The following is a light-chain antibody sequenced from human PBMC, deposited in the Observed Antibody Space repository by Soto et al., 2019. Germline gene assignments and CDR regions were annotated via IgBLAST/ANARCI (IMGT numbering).Light chain of an antibody. V-gene: IGKV3-15*01. CDR3: QQYHTWPWT. J-gene: IGKJ1*01. CDR1: QSVSSD. CDR2: GAT. Sequence: EIVLTQSPGTLSLSPGERATLSCRASQSVSSDLAWYQQRPGQAPRLLIQGATTRATGVPARFSGSGSGTEFTLAISSLQAEDFAVYSCQQYHTWPWTFGRGTKVDIK.